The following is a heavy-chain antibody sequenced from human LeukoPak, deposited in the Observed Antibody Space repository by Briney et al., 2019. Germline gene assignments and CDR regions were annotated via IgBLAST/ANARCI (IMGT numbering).Heavy chain of an antibody. J-gene: IGHJ4*02. V-gene: IGHV3-30*02. CDR1: GFTFSSYG. CDR2: IRYDGSNK. CDR3: AKEYRSSGWFYFDY. Sequence: GGSLRLSCAASGFTFSSYGMHWVRQAPGKGLEWVAFIRYDGSNKYYADSVKGRFTISRDNSKNTLYLQMNSLRAEDTAVYYCAKEYRSSGWFYFDYWGQGPLVTVSS. D-gene: IGHD6-13*01.